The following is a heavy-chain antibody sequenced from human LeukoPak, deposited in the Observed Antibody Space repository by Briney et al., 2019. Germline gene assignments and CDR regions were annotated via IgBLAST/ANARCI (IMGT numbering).Heavy chain of an antibody. V-gene: IGHV3-64*01. CDR2: IRSNGGST. CDR1: GFTFSSYA. CDR3: AREGGATPLDY. Sequence: GGSLRLSRAASGFTFSSYAMHWVRQAPGKGLEYVSAIRSNGGSTYYANSVKGRFTISRDNSKNTLYLQMGSLRAEDMAVYYCAREGGATPLDYWGQGTLVTVSS. J-gene: IGHJ4*02. D-gene: IGHD1-26*01.